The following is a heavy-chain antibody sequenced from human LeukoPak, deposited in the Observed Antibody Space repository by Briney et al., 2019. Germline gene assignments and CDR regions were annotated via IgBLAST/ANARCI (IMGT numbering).Heavy chain of an antibody. Sequence: GGSLRLSCAASGFTFSSYTMNWVRQASGKGLEWVSSISSSSTYIYHAESVKGRFTISRDNAKNSLYLQMNSLRAEDTAVYYCARVYASGSYYRGMDVWGQGTTVTVSS. CDR2: ISSSSTYI. D-gene: IGHD3-10*01. CDR3: ARVYASGSYYRGMDV. CDR1: GFTFSSYT. J-gene: IGHJ6*02. V-gene: IGHV3-21*06.